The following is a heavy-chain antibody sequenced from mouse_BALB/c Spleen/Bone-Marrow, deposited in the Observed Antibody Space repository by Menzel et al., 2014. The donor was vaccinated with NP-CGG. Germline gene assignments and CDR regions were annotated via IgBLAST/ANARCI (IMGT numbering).Heavy chain of an antibody. CDR3: ARSYGNYYAMDY. D-gene: IGHD2-1*01. J-gene: IGHJ4*01. CDR1: GYTFTSYW. CDR2: INPSNGRT. Sequence: QVQLQQSGAELVKPGASVKLSCKASGYTFTSYWMHWVKQRPGQGLEWIGEINPSNGRTNYNEKFKSKATLTVDKSSSTDYMQLSSLTSGDSAVYYCARSYGNYYAMDYWGQGTSVTVSS. V-gene: IGHV1S81*02.